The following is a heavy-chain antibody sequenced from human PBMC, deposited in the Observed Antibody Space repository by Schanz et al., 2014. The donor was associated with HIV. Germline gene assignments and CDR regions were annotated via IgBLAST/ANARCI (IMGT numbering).Heavy chain of an antibody. J-gene: IGHJ5*01. D-gene: IGHD2-2*01. CDR2: IKPNDGGT. CDR3: ARSRFQLQWFDS. V-gene: IGHV1-2*02. Sequence: QVQLVQSGAEVKKPGSSVKLSCKASGGPFSSHALSWVRQAPGQGLEWMGWIKPNDGGTKSAQKFLGRVTMTRDSSISTAYMELTRLTSDDTAVYYCARSRFQLQWFDSWGQGTLVTVSS. CDR1: GGPFSSHA.